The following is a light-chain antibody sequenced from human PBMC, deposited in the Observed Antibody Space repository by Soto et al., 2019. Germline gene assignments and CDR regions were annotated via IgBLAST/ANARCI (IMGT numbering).Light chain of an antibody. V-gene: IGKV1-33*01. CDR2: DAS. CDR1: QDISYY. J-gene: IGKJ4*01. Sequence: DIQMTQSPSSLSASVGDRVTIACQASQDISYYLNWYQQKPGKAPELLIYDASSLEKGVPSRFSGSGSGTDFTFTISSLQPEDSATYYCQQYDHPPATLTFGGGTKVEIK. CDR3: QQYDHPPATLT.